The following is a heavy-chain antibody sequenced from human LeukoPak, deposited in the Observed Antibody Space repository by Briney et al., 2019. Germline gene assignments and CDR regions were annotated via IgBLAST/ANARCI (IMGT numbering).Heavy chain of an antibody. CDR3: AKDLRYYDSSGYLDY. D-gene: IGHD3-22*01. Sequence: GGSLRLSCAASGFTFSSYGMHCVRQAPGKGLEWVAVISYDGSNKYYADSVKGRFTISRDNSKNTLYLQMNSLRAEDTAVYYCAKDLRYYDSSGYLDYWGQGTLVTVSS. V-gene: IGHV3-30*18. CDR1: GFTFSSYG. CDR2: ISYDGSNK. J-gene: IGHJ4*02.